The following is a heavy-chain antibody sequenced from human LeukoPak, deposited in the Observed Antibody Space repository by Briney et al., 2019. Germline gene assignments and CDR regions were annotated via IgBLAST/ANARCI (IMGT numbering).Heavy chain of an antibody. D-gene: IGHD2-2*01. CDR1: GFTFSSYA. J-gene: IGHJ5*02. Sequence: GGSLRLSCAASGFTFSSYAMSWVRQAPGKGLEWVSAISGSGGSTYYADSVKGRFTISRDNSKNTLYLQMNSLRAEDTAVYYCAKGYCSSTSCPNWFDPWGQGTLVTASS. CDR2: ISGSGGST. V-gene: IGHV3-23*01. CDR3: AKGYCSSTSCPNWFDP.